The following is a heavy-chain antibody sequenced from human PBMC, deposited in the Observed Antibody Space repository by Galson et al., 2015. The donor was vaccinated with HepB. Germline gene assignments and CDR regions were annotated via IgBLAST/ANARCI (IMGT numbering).Heavy chain of an antibody. J-gene: IGHJ6*03. CDR3: APDPGRRYYYYNMDV. CDR1: GGTFNSYA. Sequence: SVKVACKVSGGTFNSYAISWVRLAPGQRLEGRGGGIPIFGATDYAQKFQGRVTLTADDSPGTGYMQLSSLRSEDTAVYYCAPDPGRRYYYYNMDVWGKGPTVTVSS. V-gene: IGHV1-69*13. CDR2: GIPIFGAT.